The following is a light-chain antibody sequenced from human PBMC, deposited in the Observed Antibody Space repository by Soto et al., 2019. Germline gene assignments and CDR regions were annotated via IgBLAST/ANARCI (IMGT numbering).Light chain of an antibody. V-gene: IGLV1-40*01. CDR1: RSNLGAGYD. CDR3: SSYTSSSTYV. Sequence: QLVLTQPPSVSGAPGQGITISCTGTRSNLGAGYDVHWYQQLPGAAPKLLIYANNKRPSGVLDRFSGSKSGNTASLTISGLQAEDEADYYCSSYTSSSTYVFGTGTKLTVL. J-gene: IGLJ1*01. CDR2: ANN.